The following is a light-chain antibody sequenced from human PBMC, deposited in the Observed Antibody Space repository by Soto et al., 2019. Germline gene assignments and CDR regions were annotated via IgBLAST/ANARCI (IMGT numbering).Light chain of an antibody. CDR2: GAS. CDR3: QRYNNWPLT. V-gene: IGKV3-15*01. J-gene: IGKJ4*01. Sequence: EIVMTQSPATLSVSPGERATLSCRASQGIGSTLNWYQQKPGQTPRLLIYGASTRDTGVPARFSGSGSGTDFTLTINSLQSEDFAVYYCQRYNNWPLTFGGGTKVEIK. CDR1: QGIGST.